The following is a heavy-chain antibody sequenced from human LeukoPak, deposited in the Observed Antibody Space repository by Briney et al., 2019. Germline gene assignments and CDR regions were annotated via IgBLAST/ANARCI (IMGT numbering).Heavy chain of an antibody. J-gene: IGHJ5*02. Sequence: SQTLSLTCTVSGGSISSGDYYWSWIRQHPGKGLEWIGYISYSGSTYYNPSLESRVTISIDTSKNQFSLKLSSVTAVDTAVYYCARGPPYDNRGAWGQGTLVTVSS. CDR3: ARGPPYDNRGA. D-gene: IGHD3-22*01. CDR2: ISYSGST. V-gene: IGHV4-31*03. CDR1: GGSISSGDYY.